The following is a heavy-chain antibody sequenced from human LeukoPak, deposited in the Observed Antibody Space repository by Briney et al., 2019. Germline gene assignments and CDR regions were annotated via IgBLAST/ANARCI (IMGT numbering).Heavy chain of an antibody. CDR1: GGSISSSSYY. CDR2: IYYSGST. Sequence: PSETLSLTCTVSGGSISSSSYYWGWIRQPPGKGLEWIGSIYYSGSTYYNPSLKSRVTISVDTSKSQFSLKLSSVTAADTAVYYCARVGVRPYYFDYWGQGTLVTVSS. D-gene: IGHD2-8*01. J-gene: IGHJ4*02. V-gene: IGHV4-39*07. CDR3: ARVGVRPYYFDY.